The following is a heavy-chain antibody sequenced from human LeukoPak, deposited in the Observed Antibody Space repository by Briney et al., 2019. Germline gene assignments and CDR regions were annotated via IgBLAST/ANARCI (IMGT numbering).Heavy chain of an antibody. J-gene: IGHJ5*02. Sequence: PGGSLRLSCAVSGFTFSCYGMSWVRQAPGKGLEWVSVISGSGDRTYYADSVKGRFTISRDNSKNTLYLQMNSLRAEDTAVYYCAKGYYGSGSYGWFDPWGQGTLVTVSS. D-gene: IGHD3-10*01. CDR2: ISGSGDRT. CDR3: AKGYYGSGSYGWFDP. CDR1: GFTFSCYG. V-gene: IGHV3-23*01.